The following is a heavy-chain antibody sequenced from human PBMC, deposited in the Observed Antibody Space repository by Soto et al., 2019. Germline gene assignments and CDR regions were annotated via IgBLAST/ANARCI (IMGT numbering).Heavy chain of an antibody. CDR2: INSDGSSR. Sequence: EVQLVESGGGLVQPGGSLRLYCAASGFTFSSYWMHWVRQAPGKGLVWVSRINSDGSSRSDADSVKGRFTISRDNAKNTLYLQMNSLRAEDTAVYYCASLRYNWNYVPWGQGTMVTVSS. J-gene: IGHJ3*01. D-gene: IGHD1-7*01. V-gene: IGHV3-74*01. CDR1: GFTFSSYW. CDR3: ASLRYNWNYVP.